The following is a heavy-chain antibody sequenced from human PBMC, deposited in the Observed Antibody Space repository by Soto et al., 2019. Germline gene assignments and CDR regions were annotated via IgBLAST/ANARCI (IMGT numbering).Heavy chain of an antibody. CDR3: AMDQGLRGHGAGDDAFDI. D-gene: IGHD3-10*01. J-gene: IGHJ3*02. V-gene: IGHV3-23*01. CDR1: GFTFSNYA. CDR2: ISGSGGNT. Sequence: EVQLLESGGGLVQPGGSLRLSCAASGFTFSNYAMSWVRQAPGKGLEWVSCISGSGGNTYYADPVKGRFTISRDNSKHTLYLQMNSLRAEDTAIFYCAMDQGLRGHGAGDDAFDIWGQGTVVTVSA.